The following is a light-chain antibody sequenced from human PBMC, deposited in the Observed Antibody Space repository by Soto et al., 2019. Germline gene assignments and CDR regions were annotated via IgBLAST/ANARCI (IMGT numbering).Light chain of an antibody. CDR3: QQPHSFPLT. CDR2: GAS. J-gene: IGKJ4*01. Sequence: DIQMTQSPSFVSASIGDRVTITCRASQNIRFWLAWSQQKPGKAPKSLIRGASSLQPGVPSRFSGSGFGPDFTLTFTSLKTEDFATCDCQQPHSFPLTFGVETNVDI. CDR1: QNIRFW. V-gene: IGKV1D-12*01.